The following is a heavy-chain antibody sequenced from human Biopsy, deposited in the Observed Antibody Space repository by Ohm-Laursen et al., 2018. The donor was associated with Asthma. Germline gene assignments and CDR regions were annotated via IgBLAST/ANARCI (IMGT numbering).Heavy chain of an antibody. J-gene: IGHJ4*02. V-gene: IGHV4-39*07. D-gene: IGHD2-21*02. CDR2: ISYTGSA. CDR3: ARGVDRVTGLLDHFDS. Sequence: SETLSLTCTVSGGSMSSSSYYWGWIRQPPGKGLEWMGSISYTGSAYHNPSLKSRVTISVDTSKNQFSLKLTSVTAADTAVYYCARGVDRVTGLLDHFDSWGQGTLVTVSS. CDR1: GGSMSSSSYY.